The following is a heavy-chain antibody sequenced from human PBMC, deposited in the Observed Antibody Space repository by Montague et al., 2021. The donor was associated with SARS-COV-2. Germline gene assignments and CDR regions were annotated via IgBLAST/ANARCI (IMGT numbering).Heavy chain of an antibody. J-gene: IGHJ4*02. V-gene: IGHV2-5*02. CDR2: IYWDDDK. CDR3: AYRSPIAVAGPYFDY. CDR1: GFSLSTSGVG. D-gene: IGHD6-19*01. Sequence: PALVKPTQTLTLTCTFSGFSLSTSGVGVGWIRQPPGKALEWLALIYWDDDKRYSPSLKSRLTITKDTSKNQVVLTMTNMDPVDTATYYCAYRSPIAVAGPYFDYWGQGTLVTVSS.